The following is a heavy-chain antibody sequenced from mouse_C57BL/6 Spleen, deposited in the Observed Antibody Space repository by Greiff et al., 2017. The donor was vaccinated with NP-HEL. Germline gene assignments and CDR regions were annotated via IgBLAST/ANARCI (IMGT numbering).Heavy chain of an antibody. J-gene: IGHJ2*01. CDR2: IRNKANGYTT. CDR3: ARSPYDYDVLDY. Sequence: EVMLVESGGGLVQPGGSLSLSCAASGFTFTDYYMSWVRQPPGKALEWLGFIRNKANGYTTEYSASVKGRFTISRDNSQSILYLQMNALRAEDSATYYCARSPYDYDVLDYWGQGTTLTVSS. CDR1: GFTFTDYY. D-gene: IGHD2-4*01. V-gene: IGHV7-3*01.